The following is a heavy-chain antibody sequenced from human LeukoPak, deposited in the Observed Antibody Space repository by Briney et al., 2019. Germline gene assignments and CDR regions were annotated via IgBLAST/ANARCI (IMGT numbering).Heavy chain of an antibody. D-gene: IGHD3-3*01. J-gene: IGHJ4*02. CDR1: GGSISSYY. CDR2: IYYSGST. CDR3: ARASFGWIDY. Sequence: PSETLSLTCTVSGGSISSYYWSWIRQPPGKGLEWIGYIYYSGSTNYNPSLKSRVTILVDTSKNQFSLKVTSVTAADTAVYYCARASFGWIDYWGQGTLVTVSS. V-gene: IGHV4-59*08.